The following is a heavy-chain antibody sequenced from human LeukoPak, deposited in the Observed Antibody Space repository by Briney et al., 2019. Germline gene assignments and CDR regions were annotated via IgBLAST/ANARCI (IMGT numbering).Heavy chain of an antibody. V-gene: IGHV4-39*01. Sequence: SETLSLTCTVSGGSISNSFYWGWIRPPPGKGLEWIGSIYYTGNTYYNPSLKSRVTISVDTSKRQFSLKLSSVTAADTAVYYCVRHFPSGGSYIWFDPWGQGTLVTVSS. CDR3: VRHFPSGGSYIWFDP. D-gene: IGHD2-15*01. CDR2: IYYTGNT. CDR1: GGSISNSFY. J-gene: IGHJ5*02.